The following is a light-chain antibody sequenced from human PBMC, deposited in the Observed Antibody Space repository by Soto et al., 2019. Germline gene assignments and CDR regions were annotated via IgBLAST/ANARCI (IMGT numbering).Light chain of an antibody. CDR3: SSYAGSNNVV. CDR2: EVS. V-gene: IGLV2-8*01. J-gene: IGLJ2*01. CDR1: SSDVGGYNY. Sequence: QSALTQPPSASGSPGQSVTISSTGTSSDVGGYNYVSWYQQHPGKVPKLMIYEVSKRPSGVPDRFSGSKSGNTASLTVSGLQAEDEADYYFSSYAGSNNVVFGGGTKLTVL.